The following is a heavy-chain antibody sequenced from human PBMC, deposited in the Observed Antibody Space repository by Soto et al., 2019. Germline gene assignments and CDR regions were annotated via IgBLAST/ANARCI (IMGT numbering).Heavy chain of an antibody. CDR2: FDPEDGET. CDR1: GYTLTELS. Sequence: ASVKVSCKVSGYTLTELSMHWVRQAPGKGLEWMGGFDPEDGETIYAQKFQGRVTMTEDTSTDTAYMELSSLRSEDTAVYYCATSALKYQLLFFGMDVWGQGTTVTVSS. CDR3: ATSALKYQLLFFGMDV. D-gene: IGHD2-2*01. V-gene: IGHV1-24*01. J-gene: IGHJ6*02.